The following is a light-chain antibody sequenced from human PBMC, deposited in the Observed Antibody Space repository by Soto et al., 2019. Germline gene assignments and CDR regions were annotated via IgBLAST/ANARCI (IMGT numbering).Light chain of an antibody. V-gene: IGKV1-27*01. Sequence: DIQMTQSPSSLSASVGDRVTITCRASQGINNFVAWYQQKPGEVPKLLIYAASTLQSGVPSRFSGSGFGTDFVLTISSLEPEDVATYYCQKYDSVPLTFGGETKVDIK. CDR2: AAS. CDR1: QGINNF. J-gene: IGKJ4*01. CDR3: QKYDSVPLT.